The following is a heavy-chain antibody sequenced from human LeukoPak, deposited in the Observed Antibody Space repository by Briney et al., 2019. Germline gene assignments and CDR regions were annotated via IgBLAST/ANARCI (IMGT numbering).Heavy chain of an antibody. V-gene: IGHV3-49*04. CDR2: IRRKAHGGTT. Sequence: GGSLRLSCTTSGFTFGDYAMSWVRQAPGKGLEWVSFIRRKAHGGTTEYAASVKGRFSSSRDDSKSIAYLQMNSLKTEDTAVYFCTRVTYYYDNSGYFHFDAWGQGSLVTVSS. J-gene: IGHJ4*02. CDR3: TRVTYYYDNSGYFHFDA. CDR1: GFTFGDYA. D-gene: IGHD3-22*01.